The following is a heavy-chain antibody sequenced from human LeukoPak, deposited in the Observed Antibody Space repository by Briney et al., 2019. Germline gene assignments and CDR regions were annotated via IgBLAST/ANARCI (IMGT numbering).Heavy chain of an antibody. V-gene: IGHV1-24*01. Sequence: ASVKVSCKVSGYTLTELSMHWVRQAPGKGLEWMGGSDPEDGETIYAQKFQGRVTMTEDTSTDTAYMELSSLRSEDTAVYYCATGQQWLVYFDYWGQGTLVTVSS. CDR3: ATGQQWLVYFDY. CDR2: SDPEDGET. D-gene: IGHD6-19*01. J-gene: IGHJ4*02. CDR1: GYTLTELS.